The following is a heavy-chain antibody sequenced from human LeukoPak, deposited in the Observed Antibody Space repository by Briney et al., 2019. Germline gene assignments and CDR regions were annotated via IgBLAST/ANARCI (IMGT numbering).Heavy chain of an antibody. J-gene: IGHJ4*02. CDR1: GGSISSSSYY. D-gene: IGHD3-22*01. CDR3: ARLRRDHYDSSGYLYYFDY. CDR2: IYYSGST. Sequence: PSETLSLTCTVSGGSISSSSYYWGWIRQPPGKGLEWIGSIYYSGSTYYNPSLKSRVTISVDTSKNQFSLKLSSVTAADTAVYYCARLRRDHYDSSGYLYYFDYWGQGTLVTVSS. V-gene: IGHV4-39*01.